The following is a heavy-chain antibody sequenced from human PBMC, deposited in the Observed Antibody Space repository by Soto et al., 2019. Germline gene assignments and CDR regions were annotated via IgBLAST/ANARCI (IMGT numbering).Heavy chain of an antibody. CDR1: GFTFSNAW. Sequence: EVQLVESGGGLVKPGGSLRLSCAASGFTFSNAWMSWVRQAPGKGLEWVGRIKSKTDGGTTDYAAPVKGRFTISRDDSKNTLYLQMNSLNTEDTAVYYCPTDWGATYYYDSSGYSVQYWGQGTLVTVSS. CDR2: IKSKTDGGTT. V-gene: IGHV3-15*01. J-gene: IGHJ4*02. D-gene: IGHD3-22*01. CDR3: PTDWGATYYYDSSGYSVQY.